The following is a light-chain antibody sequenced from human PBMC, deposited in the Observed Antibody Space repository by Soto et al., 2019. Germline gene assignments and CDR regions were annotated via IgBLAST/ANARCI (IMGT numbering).Light chain of an antibody. Sequence: DIQMTQSPSSLSASVGDRVTNTCRASQAIRNDLVWYQQKPGKAPQRLIYGAFTLQSGVTSRFSGSGSGTDFTLTISSLQPEDFATYYCLQHNTYPWTFGQGTKVEIK. CDR2: GAF. J-gene: IGKJ1*01. CDR1: QAIRND. CDR3: LQHNTYPWT. V-gene: IGKV1-17*01.